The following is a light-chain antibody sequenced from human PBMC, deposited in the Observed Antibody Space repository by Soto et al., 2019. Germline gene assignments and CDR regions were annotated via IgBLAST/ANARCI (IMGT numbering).Light chain of an antibody. J-gene: IGKJ4*01. CDR1: QSVGSN. V-gene: IGKV3-15*01. Sequence: EIVMTQSPATLSVSPGERATLSCRASQSVGSNLAWYQQKPGQAPRLLIYGASTRATGIPARFSGSGSGTEFTLTISSLQSEYFATYFCQQDNNWPPDRTSGKGTKVEIK. CDR3: QQDNNWPPDRT. CDR2: GAS.